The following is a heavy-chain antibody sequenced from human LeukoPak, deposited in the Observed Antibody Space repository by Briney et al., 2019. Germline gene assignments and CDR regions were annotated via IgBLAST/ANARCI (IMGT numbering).Heavy chain of an antibody. CDR3: ASSYCGGDCYSAYYFDY. D-gene: IGHD2-21*02. CDR1: GFTFSSYS. J-gene: IGHJ4*02. Sequence: PGGSLRLSCAASGFTFSSYSMNWVRQAPGKGLEWVSSISSSSSYIYYADSVKGRFTISRDNAKNSLYLQMNSLRAEDTAVYYCASSYCGGDCYSAYYFDYWVQGTLVTVSS. CDR2: ISSSSSYI. V-gene: IGHV3-21*01.